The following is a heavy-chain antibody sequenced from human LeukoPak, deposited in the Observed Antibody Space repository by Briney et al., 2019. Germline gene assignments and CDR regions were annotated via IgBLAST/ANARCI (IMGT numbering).Heavy chain of an antibody. Sequence: GGSLRLSCAASGFTFDDYGMSWVRQVPGKGLEWVSGINWNGSGAGYADSVKGRFTISRDNAKNSLYLQMNSLRAEDTAVYYCAQIVGATYEGYFQHWGQGTLVTVSS. CDR3: AQIVGATYEGYFQH. D-gene: IGHD1-26*01. CDR1: GFTFDDYG. V-gene: IGHV3-20*04. CDR2: INWNGSGA. J-gene: IGHJ1*01.